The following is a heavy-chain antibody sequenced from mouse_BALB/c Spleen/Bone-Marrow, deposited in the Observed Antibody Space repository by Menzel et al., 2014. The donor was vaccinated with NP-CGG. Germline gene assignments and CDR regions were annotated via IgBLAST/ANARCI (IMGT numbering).Heavy chain of an antibody. D-gene: IGHD2-4*01. Sequence: EVQLVESGGGLVKPGGSLKLSCAASGFTFSSYAMSWVRQTPEKRLEWVASISSGGNTYYPDSMKGRFTISRDNARNILYLQMSSLGSEDTAMYYCARGGELRPWFAYWGQGTLVTVSA. V-gene: IGHV5-6-5*01. CDR3: ARGGELRPWFAY. CDR2: ISSGGNT. J-gene: IGHJ3*01. CDR1: GFTFSSYA.